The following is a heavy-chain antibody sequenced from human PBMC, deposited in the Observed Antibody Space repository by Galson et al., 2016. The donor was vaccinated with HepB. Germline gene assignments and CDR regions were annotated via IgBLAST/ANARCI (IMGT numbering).Heavy chain of an antibody. CDR3: AKAQWEIRHAMDV. Sequence: SLRLSCAAPGFTFSSYAMHWVRQAPGKGLEWVAIISYGGTDIYYADSVKGRFTISRDNSNNTLYLQMNSLRAEDTAVYYCAKAQWEIRHAMDVWGQGTTVSVSS. J-gene: IGHJ6*02. D-gene: IGHD1-26*01. V-gene: IGHV3-30*04. CDR1: GFTFSSYA. CDR2: ISYGGTDI.